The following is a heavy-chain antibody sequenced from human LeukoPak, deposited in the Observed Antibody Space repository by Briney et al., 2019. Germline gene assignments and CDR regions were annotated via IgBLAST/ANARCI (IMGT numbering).Heavy chain of an antibody. J-gene: IGHJ4*02. CDR3: AGSRYPEPQDLDY. D-gene: IGHD1-14*01. CDR1: GFTFNIYG. Sequence: PGGSLRLSCAASGFTFNIYGMNWVRQAPEKGLEWISYISADRNVIYYADSVKGRFIISRDNAKNSLYLQMNSLRAEDTAVYYCAGSRYPEPQDLDYWGQGTLVSVSS. V-gene: IGHV3-48*03. CDR2: ISADRNVI.